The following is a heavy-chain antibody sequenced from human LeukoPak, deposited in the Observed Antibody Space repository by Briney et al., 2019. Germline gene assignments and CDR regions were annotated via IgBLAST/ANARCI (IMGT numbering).Heavy chain of an antibody. V-gene: IGHV1-2*02. D-gene: IGHD4-11*01. J-gene: IGHJ3*02. CDR1: GYTFTSYG. CDR2: INPSSGGT. CDR3: ARLTKTQNAFDI. Sequence: GASVKVSCKASGYTFTSYGISWVRQAPGQGLEWMGWINPSSGGTNYAQKFQGRVTMTRDTSISTAYMELSRLRSDDTAIYYCARLTKTQNAFDIWGQGTMVTVSS.